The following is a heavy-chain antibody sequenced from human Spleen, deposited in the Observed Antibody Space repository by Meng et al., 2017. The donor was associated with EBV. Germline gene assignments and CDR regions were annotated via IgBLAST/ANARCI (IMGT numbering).Heavy chain of an antibody. J-gene: IGHJ4*02. Sequence: QLQQSGPGLVKVSQTLSLTCDISGDSVSSNSVVWTWIRQSPWRGLEWLGRTYYRSEWYHDYAGSVKSRITINPDTSKNQFSLQLDSVTPEDTAVYYCATSGWSDYYDSWGQGTLVTVSS. CDR2: TYYRSEWYH. CDR1: GDSVSSNSVV. V-gene: IGHV6-1*01. D-gene: IGHD6-19*01. CDR3: ATSGWSDYYDS.